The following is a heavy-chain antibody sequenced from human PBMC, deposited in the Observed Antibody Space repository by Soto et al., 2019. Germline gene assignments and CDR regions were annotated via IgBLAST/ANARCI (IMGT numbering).Heavy chain of an antibody. Sequence: GASVKVSCKASGYTFTSYGISWVRQAPGQGLEWMGWISAYNGNTNYAQKLQGRVTMTTDTSTSTAYMELRSLRSDDRAVYYFARDRRGIAVADSSLWFDPWGQGTRVTVSS. CDR3: ARDRRGIAVADSSLWFDP. CDR2: ISAYNGNT. V-gene: IGHV1-18*01. D-gene: IGHD6-19*01. CDR1: GYTFTSYG. J-gene: IGHJ5*02.